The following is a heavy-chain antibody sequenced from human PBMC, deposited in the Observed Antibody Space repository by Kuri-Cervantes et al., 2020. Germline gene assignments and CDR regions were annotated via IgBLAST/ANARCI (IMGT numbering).Heavy chain of an antibody. Sequence: SETLSLTCTVSGGSVSSGSYYWSWIRQPPGKGLEWIGYIYYSGSTNYNPSLKSRVTISVDTSKNQFSLKLSSVTAADTAVYYCARGGISGSYYLDAFDIWGQGTMVTVSS. CDR3: ARGGISGSYYLDAFDI. CDR2: IYYSGST. V-gene: IGHV4-61*01. CDR1: GGSVSSGSYY. J-gene: IGHJ3*02. D-gene: IGHD1-26*01.